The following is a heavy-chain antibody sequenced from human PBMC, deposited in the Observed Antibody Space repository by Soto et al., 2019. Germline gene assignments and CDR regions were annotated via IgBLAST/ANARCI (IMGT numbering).Heavy chain of an antibody. Sequence: QITLKESGPTLVKPTQTLTLTCTFSGFSLSTSGVGVGWIRQPPGKALEWLALIYWDDDKRYSPSLKSRLTITKDNSKNQVVLTMANMDPVDTATYYCAHRRAGTTGMDVWGQGTTVTVSS. CDR2: IYWDDDK. D-gene: IGHD1-7*01. J-gene: IGHJ6*02. V-gene: IGHV2-5*02. CDR3: AHRRAGTTGMDV. CDR1: GFSLSTSGVG.